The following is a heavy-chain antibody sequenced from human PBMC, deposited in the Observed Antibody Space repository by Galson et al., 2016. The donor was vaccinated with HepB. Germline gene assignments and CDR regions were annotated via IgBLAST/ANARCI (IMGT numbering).Heavy chain of an antibody. CDR3: VRARGSYASGIGH. CDR1: GFSFSTYG. V-gene: IGHV3-33*01. D-gene: IGHD3-10*01. CDR2: IWFDGTNE. J-gene: IGHJ4*02. Sequence: SLRLSCAASGFSFSTYGMHWVRQAPGKGLEWVAVIWFDGTNEKHGDSVRGRFTISRDNSKNTSYLQMNSLRAADTAVYYCVRARGSYASGIGHWGQGTLVTVSS.